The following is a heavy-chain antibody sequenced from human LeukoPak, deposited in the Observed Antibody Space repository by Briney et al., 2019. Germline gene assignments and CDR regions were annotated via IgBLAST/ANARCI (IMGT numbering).Heavy chain of an antibody. J-gene: IGHJ4*02. CDR2: IYTSGST. D-gene: IGHD3-22*01. CDR3: ARESGYYYDTSGYTFDY. CDR1: GGSISNYY. Sequence: PSETLSLTCTVSGGSISNYYWSWIRQSAGKGLEWIGRIYTSGSTNYNPSLKSRFSMSVDTSKSQFSLRLTSVTAADTAVYYCARESGYYYDTSGYTFDYWGQGILVTVSS. V-gene: IGHV4-4*07.